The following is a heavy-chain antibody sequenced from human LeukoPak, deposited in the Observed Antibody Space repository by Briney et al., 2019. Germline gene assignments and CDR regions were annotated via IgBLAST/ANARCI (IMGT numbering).Heavy chain of an antibody. V-gene: IGHV7-4-1*02. CDR2: INTNTGNP. CDR3: ARDLRQQVVEGRRY. D-gene: IGHD6-13*01. J-gene: IGHJ4*02. CDR1: GYTFISYA. Sequence: ASVKVSCKASGYTFISYALNWVRQAPGQGLESMGWINTNTGNPTYAQGFSGRYVFSLDTSVSTAYLQINDLKADDTTVYYCARDLRQQVVEGRRYWGQGTLVTVSS.